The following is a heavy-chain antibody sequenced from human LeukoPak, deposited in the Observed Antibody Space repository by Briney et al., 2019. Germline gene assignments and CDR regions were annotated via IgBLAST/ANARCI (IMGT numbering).Heavy chain of an antibody. D-gene: IGHD3-22*01. CDR3: ARRTYFYDSSGYYFDY. CDR2: IYYSGST. J-gene: IGHJ4*02. V-gene: IGHV4-59*01. Sequence: PSETLSLTCTVSGGSISSYYLSWIRQPPGKGLECIGYIYYSGSTNYNPSLKSRVTISVDTSKNQFSLKLSSVTAADTAVYYCARRTYFYDSSGYYFDYWGQGTLVTVSS. CDR1: GGSISSYY.